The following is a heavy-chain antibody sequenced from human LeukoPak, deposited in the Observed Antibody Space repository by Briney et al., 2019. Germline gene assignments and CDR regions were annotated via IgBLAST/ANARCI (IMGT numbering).Heavy chain of an antibody. CDR3: AKEEVLGYCSSTSCYDGVDY. CDR2: ISGSGGST. V-gene: IGHV3-23*01. CDR1: GFTFSNYA. Sequence: GGSLRLSCVASGFTFSNYAMTWVRQAPGKGLEWVSAISGSGGSTYYADSVKGRFTISRDNSKNTLYLQMNSLRAEDTAVYYCAKEEVLGYCSSTSCYDGVDYWGQGTLVTVSS. D-gene: IGHD2-2*01. J-gene: IGHJ4*02.